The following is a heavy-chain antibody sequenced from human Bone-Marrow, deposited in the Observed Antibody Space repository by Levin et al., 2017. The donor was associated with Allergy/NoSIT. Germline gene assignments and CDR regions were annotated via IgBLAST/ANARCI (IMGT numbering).Heavy chain of an antibody. Sequence: GESLKISCVASGFTFSDYEMNWVRQAPGKGLEWISYISSSGSTKYYADFVKGRFTISNKNSLYLEMNNLRAEDTAIYYCAGDKRSDGVTPDWYVDLWGRGTLVTVSS. CDR2: ISSSGSTK. J-gene: IGHJ2*01. CDR3: AGDKRSDGVTPDWYVDL. CDR1: GFTFSDYE. D-gene: IGHD2-21*02. V-gene: IGHV3-48*03.